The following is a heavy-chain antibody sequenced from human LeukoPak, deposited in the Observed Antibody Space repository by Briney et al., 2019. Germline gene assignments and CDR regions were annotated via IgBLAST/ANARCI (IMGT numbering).Heavy chain of an antibody. Sequence: PGGSLRLSCAASGFTFSSYAMSWVRQAPGKGLEWVSAISGSGGSTYYADSVKGRFTISRDNSKNTLYLQMNSLGAEDTAVYYCAKDPAQDGYSYGYANDAFDIWGQGTMVTVSS. J-gene: IGHJ3*02. V-gene: IGHV3-23*01. CDR2: ISGSGGST. D-gene: IGHD5-18*01. CDR1: GFTFSSYA. CDR3: AKDPAQDGYSYGYANDAFDI.